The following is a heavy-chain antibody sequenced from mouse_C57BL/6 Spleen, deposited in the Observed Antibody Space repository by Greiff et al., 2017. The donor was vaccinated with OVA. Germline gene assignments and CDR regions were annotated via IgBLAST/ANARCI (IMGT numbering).Heavy chain of an antibody. CDR1: GYTFTDYY. J-gene: IGHJ2*01. Sequence: VQLQQSGPVLVKPGASVKMSCKASGYTFTDYYMNWVKQSHGKSLEWIGVINPYNGGTSYNQKFKGKATLTVDKSSSTAYMELNSLTSEDSAVYYCARGSYYYGSSYGGFDYWGQGTTLTVSS. CDR3: ARGSYYYGSSYGGFDY. V-gene: IGHV1-19*01. D-gene: IGHD1-1*01. CDR2: INPYNGGT.